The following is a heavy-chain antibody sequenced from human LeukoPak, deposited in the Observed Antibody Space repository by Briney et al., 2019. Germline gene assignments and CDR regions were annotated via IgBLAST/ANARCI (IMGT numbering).Heavy chain of an antibody. Sequence: SETLSLTCTVSGGSISSYDWSWIRQPPGKGLEWMGYIYYIWSTNYNPSLTSRSTISVDTSQNHFSLKLGYAAAWDTAVYYCGREGYDILALGYWGQGTLVTVSS. D-gene: IGHD3-9*01. V-gene: IGHV4-59*01. J-gene: IGHJ4*02. CDR2: IYYIWST. CDR1: GGSISSYD. CDR3: GREGYDILALGY.